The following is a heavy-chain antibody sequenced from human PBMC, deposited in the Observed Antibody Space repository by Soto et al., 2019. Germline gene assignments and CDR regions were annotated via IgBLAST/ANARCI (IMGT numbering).Heavy chain of an antibody. CDR3: ARGFYPDTAVRGYYFDY. CDR1: GGSISSGGYS. Sequence: QLQLQESGSGLVKPSQTLSLTCAVSGGSISSGGYSWSWIRQPPGKGLEWIGYIYHSGSTYYNPSLKSRVTISVDRSKNQFSLKLISVTAADTAVYYCARGFYPDTAVRGYYFDYWGQGTLVTVSS. J-gene: IGHJ4*02. V-gene: IGHV4-30-2*01. CDR2: IYHSGST. D-gene: IGHD5-18*01.